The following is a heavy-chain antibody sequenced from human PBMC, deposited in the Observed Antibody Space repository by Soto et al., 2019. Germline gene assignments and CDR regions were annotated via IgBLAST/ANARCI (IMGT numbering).Heavy chain of an antibody. CDR2: IIPIFGTA. CDR1: GGTFSSYA. CDR3: ARDYDSSGYYFKDAFDI. D-gene: IGHD3-22*01. Sequence: QVQLVQSGAEVKKPGSSVKVSCKASGGTFSSYAISWVRQAPGQGLEWMGGIIPIFGTANYAQKFQGRVTIIADESTSTAYMELSSLRSEDTAVYYCARDYDSSGYYFKDAFDIWGQGTMVTVSS. V-gene: IGHV1-69*01. J-gene: IGHJ3*02.